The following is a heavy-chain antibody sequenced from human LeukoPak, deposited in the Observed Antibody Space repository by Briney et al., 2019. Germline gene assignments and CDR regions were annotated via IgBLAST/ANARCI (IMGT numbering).Heavy chain of an antibody. J-gene: IGHJ4*02. CDR2: ISSSGTTI. CDR3: AKISEFSPNPGYYYDSSGQMDY. D-gene: IGHD3-22*01. V-gene: IGHV3-48*03. CDR1: GFTFSNYE. Sequence: PGGSLRLSCAASGFTFSNYEMNWVRQAPGKGLEWVSYISSSGTTIYYADSVKGRFTISRDNSKNTLYLQMNSLRAEDTAVYYCAKISEFSPNPGYYYDSSGQMDYWGQGTLVTVSS.